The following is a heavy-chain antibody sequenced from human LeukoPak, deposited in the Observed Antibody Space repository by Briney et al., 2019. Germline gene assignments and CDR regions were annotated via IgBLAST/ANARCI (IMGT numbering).Heavy chain of an antibody. J-gene: IGHJ4*02. CDR1: GGSIYNSAYH. CDR3: ARPGEVYYYDSSGYPAHYFDY. V-gene: IGHV4-39*01. D-gene: IGHD3-22*01. Sequence: PSETLSLTCSVSGGSIYNSAYHWGWIRQPPGKGLEWIGSIYYSGSTYYNPSLKSRVTISVDTSKNQFSLKLSSVTAAGTAVYYCARPGEVYYYDSSGYPAHYFDYWGQGTLVTVSS. CDR2: IYYSGST.